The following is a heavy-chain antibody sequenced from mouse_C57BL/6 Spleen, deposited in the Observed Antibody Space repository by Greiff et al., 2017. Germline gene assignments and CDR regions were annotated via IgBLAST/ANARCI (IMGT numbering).Heavy chain of an antibody. Sequence: EVKLMESEGGLVQPGSSMKLSCTASGFTFSDYYMAWVRQVPEKGLEWVANINYDGSSTYYLDSLKSRFIISRDNAKSILYLQMSSLKSEDTATYYCARESSYSAMDYWGQGTSVTVSS. CDR1: GFTFSDYY. CDR3: ARESSYSAMDY. V-gene: IGHV5-16*01. D-gene: IGHD1-1*01. J-gene: IGHJ4*01. CDR2: INYDGSST.